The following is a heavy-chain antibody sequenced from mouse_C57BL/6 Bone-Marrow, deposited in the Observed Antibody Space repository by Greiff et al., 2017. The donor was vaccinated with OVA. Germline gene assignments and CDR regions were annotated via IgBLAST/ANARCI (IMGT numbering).Heavy chain of an antibody. CDR1: GLSLTRYG. J-gene: IGHJ3*01. CDR2: IWGVGST. V-gene: IGHV2-6*01. CDR3: ASLYGRFAY. D-gene: IGHD1-1*01. Sequence: VKLVESGPGLVAPSQSLSITCTVSGLSLTRYGVDWVRQSPGKGLEWLGVIWGVGSTNYNSALKSRLSISKDNSKSQVFLKMHSLQTDDTAMYYCASLYGRFAYWGQGTLVTVSA.